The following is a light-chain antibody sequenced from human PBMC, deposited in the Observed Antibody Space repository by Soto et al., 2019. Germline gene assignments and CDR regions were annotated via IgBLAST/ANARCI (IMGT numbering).Light chain of an antibody. CDR2: DVS. CDR1: SSDVGAYNY. V-gene: IGLV2-14*03. CDR3: SSYASSNLPVI. Sequence: QSVLTQPASVSGSPGQSITISCTGTSSDVGAYNYVSWYQFHPGKAPKLMIYDVSYRPSGVSNRFSGSKSGNTASLTISGRQAEDEADYYCSSYASSNLPVIYGGGTKVTVL. J-gene: IGLJ2*01.